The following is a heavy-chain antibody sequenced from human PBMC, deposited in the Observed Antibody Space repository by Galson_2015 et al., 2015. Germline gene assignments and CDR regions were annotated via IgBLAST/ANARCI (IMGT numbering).Heavy chain of an antibody. D-gene: IGHD3-10*01. CDR3: ARWGMVRGVIAYWYFDY. CDR1: GFTFSSYW. Sequence: SLRLSCAASGFTFSSYWMSWVRQAPGKGLEWVANIKQDRSEKYYVDSVKGRFTISRDNAKNSLYLQMNSLRAEDTAVYYCARWGMVRGVIAYWYFDYWGQGTLVTVSS. CDR2: IKQDRSEK. J-gene: IGHJ4*02. V-gene: IGHV3-7*03.